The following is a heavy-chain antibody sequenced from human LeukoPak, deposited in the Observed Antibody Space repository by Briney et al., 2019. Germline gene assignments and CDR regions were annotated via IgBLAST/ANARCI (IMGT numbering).Heavy chain of an antibody. V-gene: IGHV1-69*13. J-gene: IGHJ6*03. CDR1: GGTFSSYA. D-gene: IGHD2-2*01. CDR2: IIPIFGTA. CDR3: ARGIVVVPAAPSGDYYYMDV. Sequence: GASVKVSCKASGGTFSSYAISWVRQAPGQGLEWMGGIIPIFGTANYAQKFQGRVTITADESTSTAYMELSSLRSEDTAVYYCARGIVVVPAAPSGDYYYMDVWGKGTTVTVSS.